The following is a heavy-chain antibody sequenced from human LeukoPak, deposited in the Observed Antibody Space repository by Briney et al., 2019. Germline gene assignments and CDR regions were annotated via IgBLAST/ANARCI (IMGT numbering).Heavy chain of an antibody. CDR2: IKQDGSEK. D-gene: IGHD6-6*01. Sequence: PGGALRLSCAASGFTFSSYWMSWVRQAPGKGLEWVANIKQDGSEKYYVDSVKGRFTISRDNAKNSLYLQMNSLRAEDTAVYYCARDWVSYSSSSAFDYWGQGTLVTVSS. CDR1: GFTFSSYW. J-gene: IGHJ4*02. V-gene: IGHV3-7*01. CDR3: ARDWVSYSSSSAFDY.